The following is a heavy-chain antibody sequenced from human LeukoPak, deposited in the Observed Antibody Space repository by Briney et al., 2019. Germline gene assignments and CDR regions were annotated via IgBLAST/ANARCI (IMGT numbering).Heavy chain of an antibody. CDR2: IYNGGST. Sequence: PGGSLRLSCAASGFTFSSNYMSWVRQAPGKGLEWVSVIYNGGSTYYADSVKGRFTISRDNSKNTLYLQMNSLRAEDTAVYCCATRWWAMGPEWFDPWGQGTLVTVSS. CDR3: ATRWWAMGPEWFDP. D-gene: IGHD2-15*01. V-gene: IGHV3-66*02. J-gene: IGHJ5*02. CDR1: GFTFSSNY.